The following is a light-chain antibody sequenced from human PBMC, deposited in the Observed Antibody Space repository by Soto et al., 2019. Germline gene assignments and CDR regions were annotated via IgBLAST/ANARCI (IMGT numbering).Light chain of an antibody. J-gene: IGLJ1*01. CDR1: NNAVGGYKY. Sequence: QSVLTQPASVSGSPGQSITISCTGNNNAVGGYKYVSWYQQHPGNAPKLMIYDVTSRPSGISNRFSGSKSGNTAFLIISGLQAEDEADYYCISYTSSDTYVFGTGTKVTVL. CDR3: ISYTSSDTYV. CDR2: DVT. V-gene: IGLV2-14*01.